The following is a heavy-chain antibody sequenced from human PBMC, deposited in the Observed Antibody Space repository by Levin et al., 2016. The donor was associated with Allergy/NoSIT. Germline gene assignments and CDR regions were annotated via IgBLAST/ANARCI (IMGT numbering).Heavy chain of an antibody. V-gene: IGHV5-51*01. CDR2: IYPGDSDT. CDR3: ARHGNGLRFLEWLLPTFDY. D-gene: IGHD3-3*01. CDR1: GYSFTSYW. J-gene: IGHJ4*02. Sequence: GESLKISCKGSGYSFTSYWIGWVRQMPGKGLEWMGIIYPGDSDTRYSPSFQGQVTISADKSISTAYLQWSSLKASDTAMYYCARHGNGLRFLEWLLPTFDYWGQGTLVTVSS.